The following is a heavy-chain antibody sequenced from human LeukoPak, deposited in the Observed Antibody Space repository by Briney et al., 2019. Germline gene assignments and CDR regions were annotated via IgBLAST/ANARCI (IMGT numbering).Heavy chain of an antibody. CDR2: IYTSGST. D-gene: IGHD6-19*01. J-gene: IGHJ4*02. V-gene: IGHV4-61*02. CDR3: ARDGWAGTDY. CDR1: GGSISSGSYY. Sequence: SQTLSLTCTVSGGSISSGSYYWSWIRQPAGKGLEWIGRIYTSGSTNYNPSLKSRVTISVDTSKNQFSLKLSSVTAADTAVYYCARDGWAGTDYWGQGTLVTISS.